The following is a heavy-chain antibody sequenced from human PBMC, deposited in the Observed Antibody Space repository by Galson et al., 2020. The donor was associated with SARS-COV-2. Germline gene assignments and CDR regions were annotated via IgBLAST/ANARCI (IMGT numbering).Heavy chain of an antibody. CDR1: GSSLTTSGVG. V-gene: IGHV2-5*01. D-gene: IGHD3-3*01. Sequence: ESGPTLVKPTQTLTLTCTFSGSSLTTSGVGVGWIRQPPGKALEWLALIYWNDDKRYSPSLKSRLTITKDTSKNQVVLTMTNMDPVDTATYFCAHSAPSSLTIFGVVIVKDYFDYWGQGTLVTVSS. CDR3: AHSAPSSLTIFGVVIVKDYFDY. J-gene: IGHJ4*02. CDR2: IYWNDDK.